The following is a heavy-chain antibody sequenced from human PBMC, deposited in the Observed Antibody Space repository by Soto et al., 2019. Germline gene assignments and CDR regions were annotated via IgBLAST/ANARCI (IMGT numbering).Heavy chain of an antibody. Sequence: QLHLVQSGAVVKKPGASVTVSCSASGYPVTAYYMHWVRQAPGRGLEWMGGINPATGAAKYTQTFQGRVTMTRDTSTSTVFKELSGLTSEDTAVFYRARGGGVGVAGSAAFDMWGQGTLVTVSS. V-gene: IGHV1-2*02. CDR3: ARGGGVGVAGSAAFDM. J-gene: IGHJ3*02. CDR1: GYPVTAYY. CDR2: INPATGAA. D-gene: IGHD3-3*01.